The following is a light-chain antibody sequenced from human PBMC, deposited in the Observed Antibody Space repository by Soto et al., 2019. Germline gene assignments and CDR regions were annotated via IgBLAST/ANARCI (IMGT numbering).Light chain of an antibody. V-gene: IGKV1-5*01. CDR3: QQYNSYRT. CDR1: QSISSW. J-gene: IGKJ1*01. CDR2: DAS. Sequence: DIQMTQSPSTLSASVGERVPITCRASQSISSWLAWYQQKPGKAPKLLIYDASSLESGVPSRFSGSGSGTEFTLTISSLQPDDFATYYCQQYNSYRTVGQGTKVDIK.